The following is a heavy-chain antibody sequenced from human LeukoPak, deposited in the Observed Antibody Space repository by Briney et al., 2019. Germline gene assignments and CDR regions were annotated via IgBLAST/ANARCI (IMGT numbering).Heavy chain of an antibody. D-gene: IGHD6-13*01. CDR2: IYYSGST. CDR3: ARVKRDPYSSILY. J-gene: IGHJ4*02. V-gene: IGHV4-39*01. Sequence: SETLSLTCTVSGGSISSGAYYWGWIRQPPGKGLEWIGSIYYSGSTYYTPSLKSRVTISVDTSKNQISLKLSSVTAADTAVYYCARVKRDPYSSILYWGQGTLVTVSS. CDR1: GGSISSGAYY.